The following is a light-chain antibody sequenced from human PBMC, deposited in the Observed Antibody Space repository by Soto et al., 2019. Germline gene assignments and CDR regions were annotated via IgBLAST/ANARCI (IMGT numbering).Light chain of an antibody. V-gene: IGKV3-20*01. CDR3: QQYGSSGT. J-gene: IGKJ1*01. CDR2: GAS. Sequence: VMTQSPATLSVSPGERAALSCRASQSVSTNLAWYQQKPGQAPRLLIYGASNRATGIPDRFSGSGSGTDFTLTISRLEPEDFAVYYCQQYGSSGTFGQGTKVDIK. CDR1: QSVSTN.